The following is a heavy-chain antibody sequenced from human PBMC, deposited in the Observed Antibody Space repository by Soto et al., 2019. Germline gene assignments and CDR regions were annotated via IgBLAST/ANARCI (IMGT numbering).Heavy chain of an antibody. CDR2: ISDDGNNK. Sequence: QTGGSLRLSCVASGFTFRNYGMHWVRQAPGKGLEWVAVISDDGNNKYNLASVEGRFTISRDNSKNTVFLQMNSLRAEDTAVYYCAKGGGYSSGTNDAFDIWGQGTMVTVSS. J-gene: IGHJ3*02. CDR1: GFTFRNYG. D-gene: IGHD5-18*01. V-gene: IGHV3-30*18. CDR3: AKGGGYSSGTNDAFDI.